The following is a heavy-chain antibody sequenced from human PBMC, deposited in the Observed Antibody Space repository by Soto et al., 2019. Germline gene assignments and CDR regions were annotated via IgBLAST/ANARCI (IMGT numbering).Heavy chain of an antibody. CDR3: ARAREMAVPFTRTFAY. CDR1: GYTFTSYG. Sequence: QVQLVQSGAEVKKPGASVKVSCKASGYTFTSYGISWVRQAPGQGLEWMGWISAYSGNTNYAQKLQGRVTMTTDTSTSTAYMELRSLRSDDTALYYCARAREMAVPFTRTFAYWGQGTLVTVSS. J-gene: IGHJ4*02. D-gene: IGHD6-19*01. V-gene: IGHV1-18*01. CDR2: ISAYSGNT.